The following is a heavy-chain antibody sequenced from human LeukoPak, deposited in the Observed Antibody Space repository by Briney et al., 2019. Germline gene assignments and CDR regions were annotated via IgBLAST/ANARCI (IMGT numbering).Heavy chain of an antibody. CDR2: INPSGGTA. CDR1: GYTFTLYY. Sequence: ASVKVSCKASGYTFTLYYMHWVRQAPGQGLEWMGIINPSGGTANYAQKFQGRVTVTRDTSTSTVYMELSSLRSEDTAVYYCARDLFSSSWYGLYYFDYWGQGTLVTVSS. D-gene: IGHD6-13*01. CDR3: ARDLFSSSWYGLYYFDY. V-gene: IGHV1-46*01. J-gene: IGHJ4*02.